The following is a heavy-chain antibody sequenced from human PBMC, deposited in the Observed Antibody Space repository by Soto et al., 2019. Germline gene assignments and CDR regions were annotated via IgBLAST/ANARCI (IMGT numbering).Heavy chain of an antibody. CDR3: AKLGYCSGGSCLGIDY. V-gene: IGHV3-30*18. D-gene: IGHD2-15*01. CDR1: EFTFSSYG. Sequence: QVQLVESGGGVVQPGRSLRLSCAASEFTFSSYGMHWVRQAPGKGLEWVAFISYDGSNKYYADSVKGRFTISRDNSKSTLYLQMHSLRTEDTAVYYCAKLGYCSGGSCLGIDYWGQGTLVTVSS. J-gene: IGHJ4*02. CDR2: ISYDGSNK.